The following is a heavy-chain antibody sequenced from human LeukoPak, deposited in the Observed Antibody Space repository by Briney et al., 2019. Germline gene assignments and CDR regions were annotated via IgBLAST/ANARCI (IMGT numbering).Heavy chain of an antibody. D-gene: IGHD5-18*01. Sequence: GGSLRLSCAASRFTFSSYWMSWVRQAPGKGLEWVVNIKQDGSEKYYVDSVKGRSTISRDNAKNSLYLQMNSLRAEDTAVYYCASLVAMVMFDYWGQGTLVTVSS. CDR1: RFTFSSYW. J-gene: IGHJ4*02. CDR3: ASLVAMVMFDY. V-gene: IGHV3-7*01. CDR2: IKQDGSEK.